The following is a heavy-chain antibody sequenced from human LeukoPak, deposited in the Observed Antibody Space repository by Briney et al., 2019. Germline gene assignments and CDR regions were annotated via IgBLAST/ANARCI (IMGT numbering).Heavy chain of an antibody. V-gene: IGHV3-48*03. J-gene: IGHJ4*02. Sequence: PGGSLRLSCAASGFTFSIYGMNWVRQAPGKGLEWVSSSSGSTIYYADSVKGRFTISRDNAKNSLYLQMNSLRAEDTAIYYCAREDSSGLDYWGQGTLVTVSS. CDR3: AREDSSGLDY. CDR1: GFTFSIYG. CDR2: SSSGSTI. D-gene: IGHD6-19*01.